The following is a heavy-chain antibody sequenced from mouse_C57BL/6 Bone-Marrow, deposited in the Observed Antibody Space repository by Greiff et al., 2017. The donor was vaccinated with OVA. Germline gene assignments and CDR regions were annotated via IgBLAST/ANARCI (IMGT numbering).Heavy chain of an antibody. J-gene: IGHJ3*01. Sequence: EVQLQQSGPVLARPGASVKMSCKTSGYTFTSYWMHWVKQRPGQGLEWIGAIYPGNSDTSYNQKFKGKATLTAVTSASTAYMELSSLTNEDSAVYYCTRNWAAWFAYWGQGTLVTVSA. CDR3: TRNWAAWFAY. CDR2: IYPGNSDT. CDR1: GYTFTSYW. D-gene: IGHD4-1*01. V-gene: IGHV1-5*01.